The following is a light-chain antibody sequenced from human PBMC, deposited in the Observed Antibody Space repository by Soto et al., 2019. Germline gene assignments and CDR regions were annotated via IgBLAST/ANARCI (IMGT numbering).Light chain of an antibody. V-gene: IGKV3-20*01. CDR1: QTVSRMY. CDR2: GAS. Sequence: EIVLTQSPVTLSLSPGERATLSCRASQTVSRMYLSWFQQKPGRAPRVLIYGASNRATGIPDRFSGSGSGTDFTLTITRLEPEDFAVYFCQQYGSSPRTFGQGTKVDIK. CDR3: QQYGSSPRT. J-gene: IGKJ1*01.